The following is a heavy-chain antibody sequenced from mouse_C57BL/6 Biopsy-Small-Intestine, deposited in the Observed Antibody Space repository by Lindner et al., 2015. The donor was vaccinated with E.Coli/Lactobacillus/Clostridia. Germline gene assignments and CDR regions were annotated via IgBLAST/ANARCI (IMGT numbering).Heavy chain of an antibody. CDR3: ARRYSNYFAWFAY. CDR1: GYSFTDYF. D-gene: IGHD2-5*01. CDR2: FNPYNGDT. J-gene: IGHJ3*01. Sequence: VQLQESGPELVKPGASVKISCKASGYSFTDYFMNWVKQSHRKSLEWIGRFNPYNGDTFYNQKFKGKATLTVDKSSSTAHMELRSLTSEDSAVYYCARRYSNYFAWFAYWGQGTLVTVSA. V-gene: IGHV1-20*01.